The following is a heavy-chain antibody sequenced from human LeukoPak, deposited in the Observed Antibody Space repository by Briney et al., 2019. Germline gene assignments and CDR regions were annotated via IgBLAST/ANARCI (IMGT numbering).Heavy chain of an antibody. Sequence: PGGCLRLSCAASGFTFSSYWVSSVRQARGKGLEWVANIKQEGSDKYYVDSVKGRFTISRDNAKNSLYLQMNSLRAVNTALYYCARSPHSIVLYGHYGPDYSGQGTLVTVSS. CDR1: GFTFSSYW. J-gene: IGHJ4*02. V-gene: IGHV3-7*01. CDR2: IKQEGSDK. D-gene: IGHD4-17*01. CDR3: ARSPHSIVLYGHYGPDY.